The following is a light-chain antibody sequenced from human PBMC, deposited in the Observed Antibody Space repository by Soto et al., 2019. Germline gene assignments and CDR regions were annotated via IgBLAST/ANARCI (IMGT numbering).Light chain of an antibody. CDR2: WAS. V-gene: IGKV4-1*01. J-gene: IGKJ1*01. CDR3: QQYYSIPWA. CDR1: QSVLSSSNNKNY. Sequence: DIVVTQSPDSLVMSLGERATINCKSSQSVLSSSNNKNYLAWYQQKPGQPPKLLIYWASARESGVPDRFSGSGSGTDFTLAISSLQAEDVAVYYCQQYYSIPWAFGQGTKVEV.